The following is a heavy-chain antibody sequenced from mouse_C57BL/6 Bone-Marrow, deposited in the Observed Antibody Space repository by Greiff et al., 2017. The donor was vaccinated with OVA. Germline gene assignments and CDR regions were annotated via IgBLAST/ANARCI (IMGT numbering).Heavy chain of an antibody. J-gene: IGHJ4*01. D-gene: IGHD1-1*01. CDR3: AREGGYYYGSSYWDYAMDY. V-gene: IGHV1-50*01. CDR1: GYTFTSYW. CDR2: IDPSDSYT. Sequence: VKLVESGAELVKPGASVKLSCKASGYTFTSYWMQWVKQRPGQGLEWIGEIDPSDSYTNYNQKFKGKATLTVDTSSSTAYMQLSSLTSEDSAVYYCAREGGYYYGSSYWDYAMDYWGQGTSVTVSS.